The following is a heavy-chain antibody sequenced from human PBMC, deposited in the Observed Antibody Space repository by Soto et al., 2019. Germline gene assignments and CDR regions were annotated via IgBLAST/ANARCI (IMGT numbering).Heavy chain of an antibody. D-gene: IGHD3-10*01. Sequence: SETLSLTCTVSGGSXSSGGYYWSWIRQHPGKGLEWIGYIYYSGSTNYNPSLKSRVTISVDTSKNQFSLKLSSVTAADTAVYYCARVWGGAFDIWGQGTMVTVSS. CDR3: ARVWGGAFDI. CDR1: GGSXSSGGYY. CDR2: IYYSGST. V-gene: IGHV4-61*08. J-gene: IGHJ3*02.